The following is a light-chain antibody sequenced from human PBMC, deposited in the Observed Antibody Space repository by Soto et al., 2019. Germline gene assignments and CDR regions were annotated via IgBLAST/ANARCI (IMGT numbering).Light chain of an antibody. Sequence: EVVLTQSPGTLSLFPGERATLSSRASQRVTNSYLAWYQQKPGQAPRPLIYGISNRATGIPDRFSGSGSGTDFTLTISRLEPEDFAVYYCHQYGYSWTFGQGTKVEIK. CDR1: QRVTNSY. CDR3: HQYGYSWT. CDR2: GIS. J-gene: IGKJ1*01. V-gene: IGKV3-20*01.